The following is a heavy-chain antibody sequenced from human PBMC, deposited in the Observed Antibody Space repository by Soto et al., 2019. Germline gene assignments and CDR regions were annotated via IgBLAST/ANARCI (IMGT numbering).Heavy chain of an antibody. J-gene: IGHJ6*02. Sequence: QVQLVQSGAEVKKPGSSVKVSCKASGGSFGTYAVSWVRQAPGQGLEWMGAIIPNFGSTNYAQKFQGRLTITADESTSTAYRELSRLKSEDTAVYYCAREDSSPFYYGVDVWGQGTTVTVSS. V-gene: IGHV1-69*01. D-gene: IGHD2-2*01. CDR3: AREDSSPFYYGVDV. CDR1: GGSFGTYA. CDR2: IIPNFGST.